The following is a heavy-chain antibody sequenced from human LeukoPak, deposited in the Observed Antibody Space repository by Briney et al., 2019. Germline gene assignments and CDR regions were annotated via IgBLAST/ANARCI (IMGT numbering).Heavy chain of an antibody. J-gene: IGHJ4*02. CDR2: IYTDGNT. V-gene: IGHV3-53*01. Sequence: GSLRLSCAASEFTVSTNYMSWVRQAPGKGLEWVSIIYTDGNTYNADSVKGRFTISRDNSKNTLYLQMNSLRAEDTAVYYCAREQPPGVYFDYWGQGTLVTVSS. D-gene: IGHD3-10*01. CDR3: AREQPPGVYFDY. CDR1: EFTVSTNY.